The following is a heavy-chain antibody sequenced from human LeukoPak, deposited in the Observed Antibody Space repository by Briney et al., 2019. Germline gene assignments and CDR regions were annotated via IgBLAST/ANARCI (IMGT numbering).Heavy chain of an antibody. CDR1: GYSFTDYY. Sequence: ASVKVSCKTSGYSFTDYYMHWVRQAPGQGLGWMGWINPNSGGTSSAQKFQGRVTMTRDTSISTVYMEVSWLTSDDTAIYYCARADRLHGGPYLIGPWGQGTLVTVSS. CDR3: ARADRLHGGPYLIGP. CDR2: INPNSGGT. J-gene: IGHJ5*02. D-gene: IGHD2-21*01. V-gene: IGHV1-2*02.